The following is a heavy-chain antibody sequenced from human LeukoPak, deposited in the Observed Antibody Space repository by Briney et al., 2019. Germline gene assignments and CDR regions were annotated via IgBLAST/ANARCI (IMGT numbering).Heavy chain of an antibody. D-gene: IGHD4-17*01. CDR2: INHSGST. J-gene: IGHJ5*01. Sequence: SETLSLTCAVYGGSFNDYYWSWIRQPPGKGLEWIREINHSGSTNYNPSLKSRVTISVDTSKNQFSLKLSSVTAADTAVYYCAQGHDYGDYLKWFDPWGQGPLVTVSS. CDR3: AQGHDYGDYLKWFDP. CDR1: GGSFNDYY. V-gene: IGHV4-34*01.